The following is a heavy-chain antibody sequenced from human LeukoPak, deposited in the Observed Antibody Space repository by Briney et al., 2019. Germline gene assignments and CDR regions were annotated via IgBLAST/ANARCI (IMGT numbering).Heavy chain of an antibody. CDR3: ARANGDYGKGNWLDP. Sequence: GGSLRLSCAASGFTFSNYGMHCVRQVPGKGLEWVAVIWYDGSKKYYADSVKGRFTISRDSSKNTLYLQMNSLRDEDTAVYYCARANGDYGKGNWLDPWGQGTLVTVSS. J-gene: IGHJ5*02. D-gene: IGHD4-17*01. V-gene: IGHV3-33*01. CDR1: GFTFSNYG. CDR2: IWYDGSKK.